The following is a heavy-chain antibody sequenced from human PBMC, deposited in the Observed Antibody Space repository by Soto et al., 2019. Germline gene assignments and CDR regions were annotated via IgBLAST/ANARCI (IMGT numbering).Heavy chain of an antibody. CDR1: GGTFSSYA. Sequence: SVKVSCKASGGTFSSYAISWVRQAPGQGLEWMGGIIPIFGTANYAQKFQGRVTITADESTSTAYMELSSLRSEDTAVYYCARGIAARYYYYGMDVWGQGTTVTVSS. CDR2: IIPIFGTA. CDR3: ARGIAARYYYYGMDV. J-gene: IGHJ6*02. D-gene: IGHD6-6*01. V-gene: IGHV1-69*13.